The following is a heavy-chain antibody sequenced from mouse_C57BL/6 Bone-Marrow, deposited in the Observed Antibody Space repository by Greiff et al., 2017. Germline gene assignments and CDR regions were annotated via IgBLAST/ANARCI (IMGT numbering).Heavy chain of an antibody. CDR2: IDPSDSYT. V-gene: IGHV1-50*01. CDR3: ARDGASWFAY. CDR1: GYTFTSYW. J-gene: IGHJ3*01. Sequence: QVQLKESGAELVKPGASVKLSCKASGYTFTSYWMQWVKQRPGQGLEWIGEIDPSDSYTNYNQKFKGKATLTVDTSSSTAYMQLSSLTSEDSAVYYGARDGASWFAYWGQGTLVTVSA.